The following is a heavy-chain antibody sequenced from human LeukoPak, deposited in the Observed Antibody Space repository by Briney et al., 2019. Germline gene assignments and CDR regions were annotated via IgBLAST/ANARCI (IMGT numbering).Heavy chain of an antibody. CDR1: GGTFSSYA. CDR3: ARRDSSGYYRDDAFDI. CDR2: IIPILGIA. D-gene: IGHD3-22*01. V-gene: IGHV1-69*04. Sequence: SVKVSCKASGGTFSSYAISWVRQAPGQGLEWMGRIIPILGIANYAQKFQGRVTITADKSTSTAYMELSSLRSEDTAVYYCARRDSSGYYRDDAFDIWGQGTMVTVSS. J-gene: IGHJ3*02.